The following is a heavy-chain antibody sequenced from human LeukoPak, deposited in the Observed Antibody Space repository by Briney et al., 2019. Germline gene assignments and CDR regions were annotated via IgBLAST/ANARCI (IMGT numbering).Heavy chain of an antibody. V-gene: IGHV1-2*02. D-gene: IGHD2-21*02. CDR1: GYSLTGYY. CDR3: AKAGDPWSYQDYYYMDV. Sequence: GASVKVSCKASGYSLTGYYIHWVRQAPGQGLEWMGWINPNSGGTNYAQKFQGRVTMTRDTSISTAYMELSRLRSDDTAVYYCAKAGDPWSYQDYYYMDVWGKGTTVTISS. CDR2: INPNSGGT. J-gene: IGHJ6*03.